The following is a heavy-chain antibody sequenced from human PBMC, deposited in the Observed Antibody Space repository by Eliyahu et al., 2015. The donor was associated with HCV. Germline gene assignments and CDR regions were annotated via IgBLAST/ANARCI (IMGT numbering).Heavy chain of an antibody. V-gene: IGHV1-46*01. D-gene: IGHD5-12*01. CDR2: INPGVGST. J-gene: IGHJ4*02. CDR3: ARQGLSGYEGPLDY. CDR1: GYTFTSQY. Sequence: QVQLVQSGAEVKKPGASVKVSCKASGYTFTSQYMHWVRQAPGQGLEWTGLINPGVGSTSYAQKFQGRVTMTRDTSTSTFYMELSSLRSEDTAIYYCARQGLSGYEGPLDYWGQGTLVTVSS.